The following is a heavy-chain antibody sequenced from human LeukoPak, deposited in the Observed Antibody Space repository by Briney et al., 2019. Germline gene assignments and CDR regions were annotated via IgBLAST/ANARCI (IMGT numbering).Heavy chain of an antibody. CDR1: GFSFTSYA. Sequence: GGSLRLSCAASGFSFTSYAMSWVRQAPGKGLEWVSAISGSGGSTYYADSVKGRFTISRDNSKNTLYLQMNSLRAEDTAVYYCAKDPLWSGYFPEFDYWGRGTLVTVSS. CDR3: AKDPLWSGYFPEFDY. J-gene: IGHJ4*02. D-gene: IGHD3-3*01. CDR2: ISGSGGST. V-gene: IGHV3-23*01.